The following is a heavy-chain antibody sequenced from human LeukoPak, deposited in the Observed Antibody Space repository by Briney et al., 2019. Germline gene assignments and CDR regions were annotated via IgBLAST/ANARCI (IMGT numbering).Heavy chain of an antibody. CDR3: ARGLYDTTEPIDY. J-gene: IGHJ4*02. D-gene: IGHD3-22*01. Sequence: SQTLSLTCTVSGGSISSENYYWNWIRQPAGKGXXXIGRVYSSGGTNYNPSLKSRVTISVDTSKNQFSLKLTSVTAADTAVYYCARGLYDTTEPIDYWGQGTLVTVSS. CDR1: GGSISSENYY. CDR2: VYSSGGT. V-gene: IGHV4-61*02.